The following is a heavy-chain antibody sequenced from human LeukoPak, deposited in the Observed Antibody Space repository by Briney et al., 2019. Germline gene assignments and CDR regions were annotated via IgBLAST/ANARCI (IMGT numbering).Heavy chain of an antibody. CDR2: IKQDGSEK. D-gene: IGHD3-22*01. Sequence: PGGSLRLSCAASGFTFSSDWMSWVRQAPGKGLEWVANIKQDGSEKYYVDSVKGRFTISRDNAKNSLYLQMNSLRAEDTAVYYCARVDREHYYDSSGYTNLFDYWGQGTLVTVSS. CDR1: GFTFSSDW. CDR3: ARVDREHYYDSSGYTNLFDY. V-gene: IGHV3-7*01. J-gene: IGHJ4*02.